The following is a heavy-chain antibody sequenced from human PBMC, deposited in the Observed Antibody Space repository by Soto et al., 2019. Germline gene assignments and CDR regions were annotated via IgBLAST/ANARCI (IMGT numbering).Heavy chain of an antibody. V-gene: IGHV3-23*01. D-gene: IGHD6-19*01. Sequence: GGSLRLSCAASGFTFSSYAMSWVRQAPGKGLEWVSAISGSGGSTYYADSVKGRFTISRDNSKNTLYLQMNSLRAEDTAVYYCAKGRRAIGSGWIGGWFDPWGQGTLVTVSS. J-gene: IGHJ5*02. CDR2: ISGSGGST. CDR1: GFTFSSYA. CDR3: AKGRRAIGSGWIGGWFDP.